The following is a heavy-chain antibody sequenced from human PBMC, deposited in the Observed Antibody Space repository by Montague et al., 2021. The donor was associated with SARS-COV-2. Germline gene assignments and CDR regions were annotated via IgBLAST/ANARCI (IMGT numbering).Heavy chain of an antibody. Sequence: SETLSLTCTVSGGSISNYYWSWIRQPAGKGLECIGRIYSSGSTNYNPSLKSRISMSVDTSKNQFSLKLSSVTAADTAIYYCARDYSHCSGGGCVFDYWGQGTLVTVSS. CDR1: GGSISNYY. V-gene: IGHV4-4*07. CDR2: IYSSGST. D-gene: IGHD2-15*01. J-gene: IGHJ4*02. CDR3: ARDYSHCSGGGCVFDY.